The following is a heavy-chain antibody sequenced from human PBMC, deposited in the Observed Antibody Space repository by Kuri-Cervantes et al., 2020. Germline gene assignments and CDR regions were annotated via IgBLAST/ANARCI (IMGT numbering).Heavy chain of an antibody. CDR3: ASTPFYNSGWYLNY. Sequence: GGSLRLSCAASGFTFGDYAMHWVRQAPGKGLEWVSGISWNSGSIGYADSVKGRFTISRDNAKNSLYLQMNSLRAEDTASYYCASTPFYNSGWYLNYWGRGTLVTVSS. CDR2: ISWNSGSI. D-gene: IGHD6-19*01. V-gene: IGHV3-9*01. J-gene: IGHJ4*02. CDR1: GFTFGDYA.